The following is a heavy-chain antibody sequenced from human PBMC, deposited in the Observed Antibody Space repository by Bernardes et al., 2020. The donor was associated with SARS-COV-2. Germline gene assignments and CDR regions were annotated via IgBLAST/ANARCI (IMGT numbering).Heavy chain of an antibody. J-gene: IGHJ6*02. Sequence: GASLKTSCKASGYIIIHNWIAWVRPIPGKGLEWMGTIYPGDSDTRYSPSFQGQVTVSADKSINTAYLQWSSLKASDTAMYYCARRQTNCTGGRCYSGGMDVWGQGTTVTVSS. CDR2: IYPGDSDT. D-gene: IGHD2-15*01. CDR3: ARRQTNCTGGRCYSGGMDV. CDR1: GYIIIHNW. V-gene: IGHV5-51*01.